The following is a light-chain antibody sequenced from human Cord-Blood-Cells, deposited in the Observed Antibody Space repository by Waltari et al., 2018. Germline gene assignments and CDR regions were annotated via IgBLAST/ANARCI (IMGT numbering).Light chain of an antibody. CDR1: SSDVGSYNL. J-gene: IGLJ2*01. CDR3: CSYAGSSTYVV. CDR2: EGS. Sequence: QSALTQPASVSGPPGQSITISCTGTSSDVGSYNLVSWYQQHPGKAPKLMIYEGSKRPSGVSNRFSGSKSGNTASLTISGLQVEDEADYYCCSYAGSSTYVVFGGGTKLTVL. V-gene: IGLV2-23*01.